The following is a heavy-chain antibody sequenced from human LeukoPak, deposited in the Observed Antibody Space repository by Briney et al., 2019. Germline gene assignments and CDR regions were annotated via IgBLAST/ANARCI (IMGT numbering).Heavy chain of an antibody. CDR2: ISYDGSNK. CDR3: AREKGYYYGMDV. V-gene: IGHV3-30-3*01. Sequence: GGSLRLPWAASGLPFGGYAMHWVRQAPGKGWKWVTVISYDGSNKHYADSVKGRFTISRDNSKNTLYLQMNSLRAEDTAVYYCAREKGYYYGMDVWGQGTTVTVSS. CDR1: GLPFGGYA. J-gene: IGHJ6*02.